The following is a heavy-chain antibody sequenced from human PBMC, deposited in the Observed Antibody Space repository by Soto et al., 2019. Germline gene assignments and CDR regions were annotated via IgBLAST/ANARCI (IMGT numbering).Heavy chain of an antibody. V-gene: IGHV3-33*01. Sequence: GGSLRLSCAASGFTFSSYGMHWVRQAPGKGLEWVAVIWYDGSNKYYADSVKGRFTISRDNSKNTLYLQMNSLRAEDTAVYYCARDRERYGSSSGGYWGQGTLVTVSS. CDR3: ARDRERYGSSSGGY. CDR2: IWYDGSNK. J-gene: IGHJ4*02. CDR1: GFTFSSYG. D-gene: IGHD3-10*01.